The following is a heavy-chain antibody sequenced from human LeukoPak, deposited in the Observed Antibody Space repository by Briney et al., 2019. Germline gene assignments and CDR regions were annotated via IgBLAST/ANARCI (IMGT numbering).Heavy chain of an antibody. J-gene: IGHJ5*02. CDR2: INPNSGGT. CDR3: ARGYCSGGSCYSVENWFDP. CDR1: GGTFSSYA. D-gene: IGHD2-15*01. V-gene: IGHV1-2*06. Sequence: ASVKVSCKASGGTFSSYAISWVRQAPGQGLEWMGRINPNSGGTNYAQKFQGRVTMTRDTSISTAYMELSRLRSDGTAVYYCARGYCSGGSCYSVENWFDPWGQGTLVTVSS.